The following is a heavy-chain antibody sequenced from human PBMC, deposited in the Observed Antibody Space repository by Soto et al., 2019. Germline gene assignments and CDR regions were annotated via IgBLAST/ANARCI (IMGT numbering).Heavy chain of an antibody. CDR2: ISNNGAHT. Sequence: EAQLVESGGGLVQPGVSLRLSCAASGFTFSNYEMHWVRQAPGKGLEYVSGISNNGAHTDYAKSVKGRFTISRDNSENTLYLQMGSLRAEDMALYYCARRGYGSRWPNVYMDVCGKGTTVTVSS. CDR3: ARRGYGSRWPNVYMDV. CDR1: GFTFSNYE. J-gene: IGHJ6*03. V-gene: IGHV3-64*01. D-gene: IGHD6-13*01.